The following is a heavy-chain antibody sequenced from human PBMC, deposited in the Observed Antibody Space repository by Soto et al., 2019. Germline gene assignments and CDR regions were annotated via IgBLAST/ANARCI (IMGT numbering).Heavy chain of an antibody. Sequence: SGGSLRLSCAASGFTFSSYGMSWVRQAPGKGLEWVPSISGSGGSTYYADSVKGRFTIFRDNSKNTLYLQMNSLRAEDTAVYYCAKASAPGGTYFPLWFWGQGTLVTVSS. D-gene: IGHD1-26*01. CDR1: GFTFSSYG. V-gene: IGHV3-23*01. CDR2: ISGSGGST. CDR3: AKASAPGGTYFPLWF. J-gene: IGHJ4*02.